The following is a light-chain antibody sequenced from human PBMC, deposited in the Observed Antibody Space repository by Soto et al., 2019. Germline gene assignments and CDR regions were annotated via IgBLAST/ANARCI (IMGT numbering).Light chain of an antibody. CDR1: QNIDDW. J-gene: IGKJ1*01. CDR3: QHYNSYSEA. CDR2: DAS. V-gene: IGKV1-5*01. Sequence: DIHMTQSPSTLSASVGDRVSITCRASQNIDDWLAWYQQKPGKAPKFLMYDASTLTSGVPSRFSGSRSGTEFTLTISSLQPDDFATYYCQHYNSYSEAFGQGTKVDI.